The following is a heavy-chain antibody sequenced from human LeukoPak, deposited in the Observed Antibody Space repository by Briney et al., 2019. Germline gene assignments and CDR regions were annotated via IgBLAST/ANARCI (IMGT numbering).Heavy chain of an antibody. CDR2: IYASGNT. V-gene: IGHV4-4*09. Sequence: SETLSLTCSVSGVSISSYCWSWIRQPPGKGLECIGCIYASGNTNYNPSLEGRVTISVDTSKSQFSLELSSVTAADTAVYYCARHRGGRFSESYCDHWGQGILVTVSS. D-gene: IGHD1-26*01. CDR3: ARHRGGRFSESYCDH. J-gene: IGHJ4*02. CDR1: GVSISSYC.